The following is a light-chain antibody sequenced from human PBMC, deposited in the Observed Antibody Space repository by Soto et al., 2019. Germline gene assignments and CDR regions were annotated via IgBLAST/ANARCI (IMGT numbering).Light chain of an antibody. CDR1: QTIRSNY. CDR3: LQDGSSPWT. Sequence: ETVLTQSPGTLSLSPGERATLSCRASQTIRSNYLAWYRQTPGQAPRLLIYGASNRATGIADRFSGSGSGTDFTRIISRLEPEDFALYYCLQDGSSPWTFGQGTKGEIK. V-gene: IGKV3-20*01. J-gene: IGKJ1*01. CDR2: GAS.